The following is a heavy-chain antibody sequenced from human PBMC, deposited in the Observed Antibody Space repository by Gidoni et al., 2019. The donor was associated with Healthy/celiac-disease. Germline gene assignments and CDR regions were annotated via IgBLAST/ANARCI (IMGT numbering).Heavy chain of an antibody. Sequence: QLQLVQSGPEVKKPAASVKVSCKPSGYTFPRYGSTWVRQAPGQGLEGVGWIRAYNGNTNDAQKLQGRVTMTTDTSTSTAYMEVRSLRSDDTAVYYCARGPEGWFDPWGKGTLVTVSS. J-gene: IGHJ5*02. CDR3: ARGPEGWFDP. CDR2: IRAYNGNT. V-gene: IGHV1-18*01. CDR1: GYTFPRYG.